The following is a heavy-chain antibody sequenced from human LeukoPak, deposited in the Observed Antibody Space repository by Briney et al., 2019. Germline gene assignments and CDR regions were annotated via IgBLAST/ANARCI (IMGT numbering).Heavy chain of an antibody. CDR1: GFTFSSYA. CDR3: VRDAEVWNWFDP. D-gene: IGHD1-14*01. V-gene: IGHV3-48*02. J-gene: IGHJ5*02. Sequence: PRGSLRLSCAASGFTFSSYAMSWVRQAPGKGLEWVSYISSSSSTIYYADSVKGRFTISRDNAKNSLYLQMNSLRDEDTAVYYCVRDAEVWNWFDPWGQGTLVTVSS. CDR2: ISSSSSTI.